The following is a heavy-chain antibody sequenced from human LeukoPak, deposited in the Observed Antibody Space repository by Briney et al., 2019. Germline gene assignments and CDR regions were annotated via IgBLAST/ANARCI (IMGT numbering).Heavy chain of an antibody. V-gene: IGHV3-30*04. CDR1: GFTLSSYA. Sequence: GGSLRLSCAASGFTLSSYAMHWVRQAPGKGLEWVAVISYDGSNKYYADSVKGRFTISRDNSKNTLYLQMNSLRAEDTAVYYCAKDDTYYYDSSGYLGYWGQGTLVTVSS. D-gene: IGHD3-22*01. CDR2: ISYDGSNK. J-gene: IGHJ4*02. CDR3: AKDDTYYYDSSGYLGY.